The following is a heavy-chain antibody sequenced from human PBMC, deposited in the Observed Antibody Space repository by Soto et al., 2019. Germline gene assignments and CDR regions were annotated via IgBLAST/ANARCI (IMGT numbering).Heavy chain of an antibody. CDR1: GFTFSSYG. Sequence: QVQLVESGGGVVQPGRSLRLSCAASGFTFSSYGMHVVRQAQGKGLEGVAVISYDGSNKYYADSVKGRFTISRDNSKNTLYLQMNSLRTEDTAVYYCARDQGYCSGGSCSLVSIFDYWGQGTLVTVSS. V-gene: IGHV3-30*03. D-gene: IGHD2-15*01. J-gene: IGHJ4*02. CDR3: ARDQGYCSGGSCSLVSIFDY. CDR2: ISYDGSNK.